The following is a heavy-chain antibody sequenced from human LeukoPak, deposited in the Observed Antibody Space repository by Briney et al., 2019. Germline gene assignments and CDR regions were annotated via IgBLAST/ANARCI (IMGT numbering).Heavy chain of an antibody. V-gene: IGHV3-48*02. CDR2: ISALSSTI. J-gene: IGHJ4*02. Sequence: GGSLRLSCARPGFNFSSYSMNWVRQAPGKGLDWVAYISALSSTIYYADSVKGRFTISRDNAKNSLYLQTNSLRDEDTAVYYCARHGSGFNYWGRGALVTVSS. CDR3: ARHGSGFNY. D-gene: IGHD3-10*01. CDR1: GFNFSSYS.